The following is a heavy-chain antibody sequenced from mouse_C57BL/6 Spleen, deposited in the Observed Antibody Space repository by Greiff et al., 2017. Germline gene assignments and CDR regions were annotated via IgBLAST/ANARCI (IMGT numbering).Heavy chain of an antibody. CDR1: GYTFTDYE. D-gene: IGHD4-1*01. Sequence: VQLQQSGAELVRPGASVTLSCKASGYTFTDYEMHWVKQTPVHGLEWIGAIDPETGGTAYNQKFKGKAILTADKSSSTAYMELRSLTSEDSAVYYCAFNWDEAFDYWGQGTTLTVSS. CDR2: IDPETGGT. V-gene: IGHV1-15*01. CDR3: AFNWDEAFDY. J-gene: IGHJ2*01.